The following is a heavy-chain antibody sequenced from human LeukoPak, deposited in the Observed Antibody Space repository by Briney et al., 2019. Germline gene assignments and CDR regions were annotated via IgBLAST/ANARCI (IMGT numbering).Heavy chain of an antibody. Sequence: GGSLSLFCAPSGLIFSSHGMHWARQAPGKGLEWVAFIRYDGSNKYYAHSVKGRFTLSRDNSKDTVYLQMNSRRAEDTAVYYCAKEGGSTQGYWGQGTLVTVSS. D-gene: IGHD1-26*01. CDR2: IRYDGSNK. CDR1: GLIFSSHG. V-gene: IGHV3-30*02. J-gene: IGHJ4*02. CDR3: AKEGGSTQGY.